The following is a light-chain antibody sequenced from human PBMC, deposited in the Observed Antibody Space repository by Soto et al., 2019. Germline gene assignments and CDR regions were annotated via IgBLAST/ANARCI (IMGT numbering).Light chain of an antibody. J-gene: IGKJ4*01. V-gene: IGKV3-15*01. Sequence: EILITQSPATLSVSPGERATLSCRASQSVSSNLAWYQQKPGQAPRLLIYGASTRATGMPARFSGSGSGTEFTLTISRLQSEDFAVYYCQQYNNWPLTFGGGTKVDIK. CDR1: QSVSSN. CDR2: GAS. CDR3: QQYNNWPLT.